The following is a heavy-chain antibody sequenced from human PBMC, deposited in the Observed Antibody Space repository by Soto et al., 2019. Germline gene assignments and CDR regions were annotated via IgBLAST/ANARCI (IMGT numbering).Heavy chain of an antibody. Sequence: NPSETLSLTCTVSGGSISSYYWSWIRQPPGKGLEWIGYIYYSGSTNYNPSLKSRVTISVDTSKNQFSLKLSSVTAADTAVYYCARLSSSGWYVDYWGQGTLVTVSS. CDR2: IYYSGST. D-gene: IGHD6-19*01. CDR3: ARLSSSGWYVDY. J-gene: IGHJ4*02. CDR1: GGSISSYY. V-gene: IGHV4-59*08.